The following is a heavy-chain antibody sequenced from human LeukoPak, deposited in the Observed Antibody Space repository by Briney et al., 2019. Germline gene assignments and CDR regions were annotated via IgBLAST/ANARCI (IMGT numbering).Heavy chain of an antibody. CDR2: ISSNGGST. CDR3: ARQRGLYDY. Sequence: GGSLRLSCAASGCTFSSYAMHWVRQAPGKGLEYVSAISSNGGSTYYANSVKGRFTISRDNSKNTLYLQMGSLRAEDMAVYYCARQRGLYDYWGQGTLVTVSS. D-gene: IGHD2-2*02. V-gene: IGHV3-64*01. J-gene: IGHJ4*02. CDR1: GCTFSSYA.